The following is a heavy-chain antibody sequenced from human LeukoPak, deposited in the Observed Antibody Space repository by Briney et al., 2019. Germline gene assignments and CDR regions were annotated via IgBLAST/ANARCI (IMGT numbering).Heavy chain of an antibody. CDR2: INPNSGGT. CDR3: ARVSIVPAAQSDY. D-gene: IGHD2-2*01. Sequence: GASVKVSCKASGYTFTGYYMHWVRQAPGQGLERMGWINPNSGGTNYAQKFQGRVTMTRDTSISTAYMELSRLRSDDTAVYYCARVSIVPAAQSDYWGQGTLVTVSS. J-gene: IGHJ4*02. CDR1: GYTFTGYY. V-gene: IGHV1-2*02.